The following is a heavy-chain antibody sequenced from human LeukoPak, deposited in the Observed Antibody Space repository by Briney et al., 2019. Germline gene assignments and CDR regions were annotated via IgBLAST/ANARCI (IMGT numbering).Heavy chain of an antibody. CDR1: GITVSSDY. V-gene: IGHV3-66*01. CDR3: ARGRRYSTGWYYFDY. J-gene: IGHJ4*02. D-gene: IGHD6-19*01. CDR2: IYSGGTT. Sequence: GGSLRLSCAASGITVSSDYMSWVRQAPGKGLEWVSVIYSGGTTYYADSVKGRFTISRDSSKNTLSLQLNSLRAEDTAIYYCARGRRYSTGWYYFDYWGQGTLVTVSS.